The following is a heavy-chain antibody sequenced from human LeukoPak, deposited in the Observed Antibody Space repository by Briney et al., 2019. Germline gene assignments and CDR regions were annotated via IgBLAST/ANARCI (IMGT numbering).Heavy chain of an antibody. V-gene: IGHV3-9*01. CDR1: GFTFSSYA. J-gene: IGHJ4*02. D-gene: IGHD3-3*01. CDR3: AKALYYDLKGGDYFDY. Sequence: QAGGSLRLSCAASGFTFSSYAMSWVRQAPGKGLEWVSGISRNSGSIGYADSVKGRFTISRDNAKNSLYLQMNSLRVEDTAFYYCAKALYYDLKGGDYFDYWGQGTLVTVSS. CDR2: ISRNSGSI.